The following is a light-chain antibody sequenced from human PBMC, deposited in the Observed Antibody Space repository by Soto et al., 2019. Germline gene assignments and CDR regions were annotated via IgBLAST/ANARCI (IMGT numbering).Light chain of an antibody. CDR2: NAA. CDR3: QQYASSLLT. Sequence: EIMLTQSPGTLSLSPGGRATLSCRASQSVSNNFLAWYQQKPGQAPRLLIYNAATRATGIPDRFSGSGSGTDFTLTISRLEPEDFAVYHCQQYASSLLTFGGGTKVEIK. J-gene: IGKJ4*01. CDR1: QSVSNNF. V-gene: IGKV3-20*01.